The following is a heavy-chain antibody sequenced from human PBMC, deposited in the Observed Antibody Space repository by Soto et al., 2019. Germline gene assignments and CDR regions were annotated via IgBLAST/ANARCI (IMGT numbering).Heavy chain of an antibody. J-gene: IGHJ5*02. V-gene: IGHV1-18*04. CDR2: ISAYNGNT. D-gene: IGHD2-21*01. Sequence: ASVKVSCKASGYTFTSYGISWERQAPGQGLEWMGWISAYNGNTNHAQKLQGRVTMTTDTSTSTAYMELRSLRSDDTAVYYCARAVYSYRWFDPWGQGTLVAVSS. CDR3: ARAVYSYRWFDP. CDR1: GYTFTSYG.